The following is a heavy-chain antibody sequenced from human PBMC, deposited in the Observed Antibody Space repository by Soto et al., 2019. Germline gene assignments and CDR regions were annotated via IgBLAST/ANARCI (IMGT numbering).Heavy chain of an antibody. CDR3: ARGGHVVVVTAALDY. CDR2: VNPSGGHT. CDR1: GDTFTEYY. J-gene: IGHJ4*02. V-gene: IGHV1-46*01. Sequence: QVQLMQSGAEVKKPGASVKVSCKASGDTFTEYYIHWVRQAPGQGLEWMGTVNPSGGHTIYAQHFLGRVTMTRDTATSTLYMELTSLTSEDTAVYYCARGGHVVVVTAALDYWGQGTLVTVSS. D-gene: IGHD2-21*02.